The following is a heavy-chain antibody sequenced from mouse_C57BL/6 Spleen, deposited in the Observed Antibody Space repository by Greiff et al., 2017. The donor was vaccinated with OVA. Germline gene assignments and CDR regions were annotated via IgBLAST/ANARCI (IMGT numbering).Heavy chain of an antibody. D-gene: IGHD1-1*01. CDR3: ARDHYYGSSLYGY. CDR1: GYTFTSYW. CDR2: IDPNSGGT. J-gene: IGHJ2*01. V-gene: IGHV1-72*01. Sequence: QVQLKQPGAELVKPGASVKLSCKASGYTFTSYWMHWVKQRPGRGLEWIGRIDPNSGGTKYNEKFKSKATLTVDKPSSTAYMQLSSLTSEDSAVYYCARDHYYGSSLYGYWGQGTTLTVSS.